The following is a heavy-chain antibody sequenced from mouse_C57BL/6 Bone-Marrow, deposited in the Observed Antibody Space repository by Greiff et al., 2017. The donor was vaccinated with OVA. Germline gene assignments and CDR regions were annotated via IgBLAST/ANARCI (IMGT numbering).Heavy chain of an antibody. CDR3: ARGYSTFSWLAY. Sequence: QVQLQQPGAELVKPGASVKLSCTASGYTFTSYWITWVQQRPGQGLEWIGDIYPGSGSTNYNEKFKSKATLTVDTSSSTAYMQLSSLTSEDSAVDYCARGYSTFSWLAYWGQGTLVTVSA. D-gene: IGHD2-5*01. J-gene: IGHJ3*01. CDR2: IYPGSGST. CDR1: GYTFTSYW. V-gene: IGHV1-55*01.